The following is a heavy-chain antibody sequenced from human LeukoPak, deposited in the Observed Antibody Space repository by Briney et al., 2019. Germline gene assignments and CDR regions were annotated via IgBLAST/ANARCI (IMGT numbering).Heavy chain of an antibody. CDR1: GFSLSTSGMR. Sequence: SGPTLVNPTQTLTLTCTFSGFSLSTSGMRVSWIRQPPGKALEWLAVIDWDADKFYSTSLKTRLTISKDTSKNQVVLTMTNMDPVDTATYYCARSPGSVTNFDYWGQGTLVTVSS. V-gene: IGHV2-70*04. D-gene: IGHD4-17*01. CDR3: ARSPGSVTNFDY. CDR2: IDWDADK. J-gene: IGHJ4*02.